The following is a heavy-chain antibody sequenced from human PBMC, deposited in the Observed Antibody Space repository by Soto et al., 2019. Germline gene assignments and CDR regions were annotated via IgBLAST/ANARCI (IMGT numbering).Heavy chain of an antibody. CDR3: AKCSVGTVRTSGWCNWFDP. CDR2: IRVGGGDT. J-gene: IGHJ5*02. D-gene: IGHD6-19*01. Sequence: EVRLLESGGGLAQPGGSRRLSCAASGFTFSSSAMNWVRQAPGKGLEWVSSIRVGGGDTFYADSVRGRFTVSRDISRNTLYLQRNSLRAEDTAINYCAKCSVGTVRTSGWCNWFDPWGQGTLVTVSS. V-gene: IGHV3-23*01. CDR1: GFTFSSSA.